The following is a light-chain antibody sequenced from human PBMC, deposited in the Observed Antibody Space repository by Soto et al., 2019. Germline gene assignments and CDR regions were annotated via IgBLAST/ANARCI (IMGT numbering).Light chain of an antibody. CDR3: XXXXNYXRT. CDR2: ATS. J-gene: IGKJ1*01. CDR1: QGIRND. V-gene: IGKV1-6*01. Sequence: AIQMTQSPSSLSAFVGDRVTITCRASQGIRNDLGWYQQKPGKAPKLLIYATSNLQSGVPSRFSGSGSGTDFTLTISSLQPEXXAXXXXXXXXNYXRTFGQGTKVEIK.